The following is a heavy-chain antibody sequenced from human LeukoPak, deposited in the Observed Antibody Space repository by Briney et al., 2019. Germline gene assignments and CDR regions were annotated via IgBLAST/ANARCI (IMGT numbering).Heavy chain of an antibody. D-gene: IGHD3-10*01. J-gene: IGHJ1*01. CDR1: GYSFTTYW. V-gene: IGHV5-51*01. Sequence: GESLKISCKASGYSFTTYWIGWVRQMPGKGLEWMGIIYPGDSDTRYSPSFQGQVTISADKSISTAYLQWSSLKASDTAMYYCARLKSYYYGSGSYYQYFQHWGQGTLVTVSS. CDR3: ARLKSYYYGSGSYYQYFQH. CDR2: IYPGDSDT.